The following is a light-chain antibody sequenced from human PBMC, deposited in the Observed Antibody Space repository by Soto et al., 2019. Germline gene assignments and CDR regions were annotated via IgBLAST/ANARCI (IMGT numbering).Light chain of an antibody. CDR3: QQLNSYPYT. Sequence: DIPLTQSPSFLSASVGDRVTITCRASQSISSYLACYQQKPGRAPKLLIYAASNLQSGFPSRFSGSGSGTEFTRTVSSLQPEDLATYYCQQLNSYPYTFGQGTKLEIK. CDR2: AAS. V-gene: IGKV1-9*01. J-gene: IGKJ2*01. CDR1: QSISSY.